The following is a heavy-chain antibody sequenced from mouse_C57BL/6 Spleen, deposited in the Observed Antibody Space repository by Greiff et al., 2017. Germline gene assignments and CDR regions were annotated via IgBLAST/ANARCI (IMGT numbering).Heavy chain of an antibody. D-gene: IGHD2-3*01. CDR3: TIYDGYYGWYFDV. Sequence: VQLQQSGAELVRPGASVTLSCKASGYTFTDYEMHWVKQTPVHGLVWIGAIDPETGGTAYNQKFKGKAILTADKSSSTAYMVHRSLTSEYSAVYYCTIYDGYYGWYFDVWGTGTTVTVSS. CDR1: GYTFTDYE. CDR2: IDPETGGT. V-gene: IGHV1-15*01. J-gene: IGHJ1*03.